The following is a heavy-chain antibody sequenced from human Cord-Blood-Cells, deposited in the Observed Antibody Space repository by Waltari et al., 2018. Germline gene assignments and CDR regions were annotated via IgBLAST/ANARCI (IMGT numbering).Heavy chain of an antibody. D-gene: IGHD2-15*01. V-gene: IGHV3-7*01. CDR3: ARDRAGGPTDAFDI. J-gene: IGHJ3*02. CDR1: GFPFSSTG. Sequence: EVQLVESGGGWVQPCGSLRLSCAASGFPFSSTGMSGLRQAPGKGLEWVANITQDGSEKYYVDAVMGRFTISRDNAKNSLYLQMNSLRAEDTAVYYCARDRAGGPTDAFDIWGQGTMVTVSS. CDR2: ITQDGSEK.